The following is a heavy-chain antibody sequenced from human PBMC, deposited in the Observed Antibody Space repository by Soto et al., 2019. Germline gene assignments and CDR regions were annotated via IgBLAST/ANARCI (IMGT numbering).Heavy chain of an antibody. V-gene: IGHV4-59*01. CDR1: GGSISGSY. Sequence: KTXATLSLTCSVSGGSISGSYWSGIRQSPGKGLEWLGYVYYTGSTNYSPSLRSRVSISVDTSKNEFSLRLSSVTAADTAVYFCARSVAVPGAHIDYWGQGTQVSV. CDR3: ARSVAVPGAHIDY. J-gene: IGHJ4*02. D-gene: IGHD6-19*01. CDR2: VYYTGST.